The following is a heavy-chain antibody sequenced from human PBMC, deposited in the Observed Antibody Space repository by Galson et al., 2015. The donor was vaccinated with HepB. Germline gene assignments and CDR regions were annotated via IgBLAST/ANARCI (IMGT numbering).Heavy chain of an antibody. CDR2: INSDESST. J-gene: IGHJ6*02. D-gene: IGHD3-3*01. CDR1: GFTFSSYW. V-gene: IGHV3-74*01. CDR3: AREAFDFWSGTIYYYYYGMDV. Sequence: SLRLSCAASGFTFSSYWMHWVRQAPGKGLVWVSRINSDESSTSYADSVKGRFTISRDNAKNTLYLQMNSLRAEDTAVYYCAREAFDFWSGTIYYYYYGMDVWGQGATVTVSS.